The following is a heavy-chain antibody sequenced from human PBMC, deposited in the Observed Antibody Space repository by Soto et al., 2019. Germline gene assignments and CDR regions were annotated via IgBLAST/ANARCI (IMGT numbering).Heavy chain of an antibody. CDR3: TRQTDAVQWLVVPTDYNFDY. Sequence: PAWSLKLSCAASGFTFGGSAMHWVRQASGKGLEWVGHIRSKTNSYATAYAESVKGRFTISRDDSMNTAYLQMNSLKTEDTAVYFCTRQTDAVQWLVVPTDYNFDYWGQGTLVTVSS. CDR1: GFTFGGSA. J-gene: IGHJ4*02. D-gene: IGHD6-19*01. CDR2: IRSKTNSYAT. V-gene: IGHV3-73*01.